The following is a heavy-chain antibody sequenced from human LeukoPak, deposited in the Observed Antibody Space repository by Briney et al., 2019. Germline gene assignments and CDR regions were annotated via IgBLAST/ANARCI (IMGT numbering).Heavy chain of an antibody. CDR3: ARSRRGYSGYDY. V-gene: IGHV4-61*02. CDR1: GGSISSGSYD. J-gene: IGHJ4*02. Sequence: PSETLSLTCSVSGGSISSGSYDWSWIRQPAGKGLEWIGRIYSSGSTNYNPPLMSRVSISVDTSKNQFSLKMTSVTAADTAVYYCARSRRGYSGYDYWGQGTLVTVSS. D-gene: IGHD5-12*01. CDR2: IYSSGST.